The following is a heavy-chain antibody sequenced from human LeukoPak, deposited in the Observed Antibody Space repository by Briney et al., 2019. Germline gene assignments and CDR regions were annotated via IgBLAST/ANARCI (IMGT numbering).Heavy chain of an antibody. CDR1: GGSLSGYY. Sequence: SETLSLTCAVSGGSLSGYYWGWIRQPPGKGLEWIGEINHSGSTNYNPSLKSRVTISVDTSKNQFSLKLSSVTAADTAVYYCARGLDIVVVVAATPGWFDPWGQGTLVTVSS. V-gene: IGHV4-34*01. CDR3: ARGLDIVVVVAATPGWFDP. D-gene: IGHD2-15*01. J-gene: IGHJ5*02. CDR2: INHSGST.